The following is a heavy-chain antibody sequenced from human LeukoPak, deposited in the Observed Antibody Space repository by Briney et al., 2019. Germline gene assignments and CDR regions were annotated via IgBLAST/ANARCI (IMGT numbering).Heavy chain of an antibody. J-gene: IGHJ4*02. CDR3: ARGRASYGPGYYFDH. D-gene: IGHD5-18*01. CDR1: GYSFTSYW. V-gene: IGHV5-51*01. CDR2: IYPGDSDT. Sequence: GESLKISCKGSGYSFTSYWIGWVRQMPGKGLEWMGIIYPGDSDTRYSPSFQGQVTISADKSISTAYLQWSSLKASDTAMYYCARGRASYGPGYYFDHWGQGTLVTVSS.